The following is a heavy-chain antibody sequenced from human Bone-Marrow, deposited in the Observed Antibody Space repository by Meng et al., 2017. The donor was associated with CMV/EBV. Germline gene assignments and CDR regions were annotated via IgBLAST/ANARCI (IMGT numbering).Heavy chain of an antibody. CDR1: GYTFTSYG. J-gene: IGHJ1*01. V-gene: IGHV1-18*01. CDR2: ISAYNGNT. Sequence: ASVKVSCKASGYTFTSYGISWVRQAPGQGLEWMGWISAYNGNTNYAQKFQGRVTMTRNTSISTAYMELSSLRSEDTAVYYCVGTEYSQHWGQGTLVTVYS. CDR3: VGTEYSQH.